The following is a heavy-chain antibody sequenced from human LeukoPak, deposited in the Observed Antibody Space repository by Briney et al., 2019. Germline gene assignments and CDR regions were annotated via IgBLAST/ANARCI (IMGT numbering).Heavy chain of an antibody. Sequence: SETLSLTCTVSGGSISSGSYYWSWIRQPAGEGLEWIGRIYTSGSTNYNPSLKSRVPISVDTSKNQFSLKLSSVTAADTAVYYCASYKGKDAFDIWGQGTMVTVSS. CDR1: GGSISSGSYY. V-gene: IGHV4-61*02. J-gene: IGHJ3*02. CDR2: IYTSGST. CDR3: ASYKGKDAFDI. D-gene: IGHD3-10*01.